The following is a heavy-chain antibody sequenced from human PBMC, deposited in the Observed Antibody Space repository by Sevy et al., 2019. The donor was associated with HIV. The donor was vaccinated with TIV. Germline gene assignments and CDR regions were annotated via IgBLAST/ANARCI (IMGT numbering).Heavy chain of an antibody. V-gene: IGHV3-21*01. D-gene: IGHD4-17*01. Sequence: GGSLRLSCAASGFTFSSYSMNWVRQAPGKGLEWVSSISSSSSYIYYADSVKGRFTISRDNAKNSLYLQMNSLRAEDTAVYYCAGELTTVTSRRIYWFDPWGQGTLVTVSS. CDR2: ISSSSSYI. J-gene: IGHJ5*02. CDR1: GFTFSSYS. CDR3: AGELTTVTSRRIYWFDP.